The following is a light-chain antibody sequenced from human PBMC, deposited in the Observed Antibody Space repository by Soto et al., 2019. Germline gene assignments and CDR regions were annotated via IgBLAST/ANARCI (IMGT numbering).Light chain of an antibody. J-gene: IGKJ4*01. Sequence: EIVLTQSPGTLSLSPGERATLSCRASQSVTRTYLAWYQQKPGQAPRLLIHAASSRATGIPDRFSGSYSGTDFTLTISRLEPEDSAVYYCQQYGASPRTFGGGTKVEIK. CDR2: AAS. V-gene: IGKV3-20*01. CDR1: QSVTRTY. CDR3: QQYGASPRT.